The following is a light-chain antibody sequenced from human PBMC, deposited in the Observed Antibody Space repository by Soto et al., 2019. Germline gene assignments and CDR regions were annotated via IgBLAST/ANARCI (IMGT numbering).Light chain of an antibody. CDR3: QQRSNWPRT. J-gene: IGKJ1*01. CDR2: DVS. V-gene: IGKV3-11*01. CDR1: QNISNY. Sequence: VLTQSPATLSLSPGNSATLSCRASQNISNYLIWYQQKPGQAPRILIYDVSNRAAGIPARFSGSGSGTDLTLTISRLEPEDFAVYYCQQRSNWPRTFGQGTKVDIK.